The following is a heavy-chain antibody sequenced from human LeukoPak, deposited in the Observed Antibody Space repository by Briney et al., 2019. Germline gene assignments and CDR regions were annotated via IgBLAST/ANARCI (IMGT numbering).Heavy chain of an antibody. D-gene: IGHD2-2*01. CDR1: GFTFSSHG. V-gene: IGHV3-33*01. Sequence: GGSLRLSCAASGFTFSSHGMHWVRQAPGKGLEWVATMTFDGSNKYYADSVKGRFTIPRDNSQNTLYLQMNSLRAEDTALYYCARGSDCGSTSCYGLFDYWGQGTLVTVSS. CDR3: ARGSDCGSTSCYGLFDY. CDR2: MTFDGSNK. J-gene: IGHJ4*02.